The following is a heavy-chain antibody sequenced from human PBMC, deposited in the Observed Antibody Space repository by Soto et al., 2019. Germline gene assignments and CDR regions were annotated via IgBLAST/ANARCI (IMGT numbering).Heavy chain of an antibody. CDR2: IYYSGST. J-gene: IGHJ4*02. D-gene: IGHD2-15*01. Sequence: SETLSLTCTVSGGSISSYYWSWIRQPPGKGLEWIGYIYYSGSTNYNPSLKSRVTISVDTSKNQFSLKLSSVTAADTAVYYCASDGLGYCSGGSCYLYWGQGTLVTVSS. CDR3: ASDGLGYCSGGSCYLY. V-gene: IGHV4-59*01. CDR1: GGSISSYY.